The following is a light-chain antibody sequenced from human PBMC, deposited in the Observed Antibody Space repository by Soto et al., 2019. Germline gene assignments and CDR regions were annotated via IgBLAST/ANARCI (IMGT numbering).Light chain of an antibody. Sequence: QPVLTQSPSASASLGASVKLTCTLSRGHTNYGVAWHHQRPEKGPRFLMKVNPDGSHSKGDGIPDRFSGSRSGAQVYLSISSLQSDDEADYYCQTWGTGSWVFGGGTKLTVL. CDR1: RGHTNYG. V-gene: IGLV4-69*02. J-gene: IGLJ3*02. CDR2: VNPDGSH. CDR3: QTWGTGSWV.